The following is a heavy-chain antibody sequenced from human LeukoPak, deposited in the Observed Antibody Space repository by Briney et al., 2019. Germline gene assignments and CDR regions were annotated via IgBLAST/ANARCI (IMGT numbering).Heavy chain of an antibody. CDR2: IYYSGST. CDR3: ARGGGSTIQGDAFDI. V-gene: IGHV4-30-4*02. Sequence: SETLSLTCTVSGGSISSGDYYWSWIRQPPGKGLECIGYIYYSGSTYYNPSLKSRVTISVDTSKNQFSLELSSVTAADTAVYYCARGGGSTIQGDAFDIWGQGTMVTVSS. CDR1: GGSISSGDYY. J-gene: IGHJ3*02. D-gene: IGHD1-26*01.